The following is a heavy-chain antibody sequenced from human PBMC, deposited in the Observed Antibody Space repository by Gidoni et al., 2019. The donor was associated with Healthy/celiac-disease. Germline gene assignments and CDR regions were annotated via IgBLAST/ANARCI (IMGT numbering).Heavy chain of an antibody. V-gene: IGHV3-23*04. J-gene: IGHJ4*02. Sequence: EVQLVESGGGLVQPGGSLRLSCAASGFTFSSYAMSWVRQAPGKGLGWFSAISGSVGSTYYAASVKGRFTISSDNSKNTLYLQMNSLRAEDTAVYYCAKSLFGGYFDYWGQGTLVTVSS. CDR3: AKSLFGGYFDY. CDR2: ISGSVGST. D-gene: IGHD3-16*01. CDR1: GFTFSSYA.